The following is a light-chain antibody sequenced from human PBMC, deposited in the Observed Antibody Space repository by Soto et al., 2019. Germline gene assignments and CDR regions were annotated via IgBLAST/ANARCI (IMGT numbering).Light chain of an antibody. J-gene: IGKJ1*01. CDR2: KAS. Sequence: DIQMTQSPSTLSASVGDRVTITCRASQSISSWLAWYQQKPGKAPKLLIYKASSLDSGVPSRFSGSGSGTEFTLTIISLQPDDFATSYCPQSNSYSRTFGQGTKVEIK. V-gene: IGKV1-5*03. CDR1: QSISSW. CDR3: PQSNSYSRT.